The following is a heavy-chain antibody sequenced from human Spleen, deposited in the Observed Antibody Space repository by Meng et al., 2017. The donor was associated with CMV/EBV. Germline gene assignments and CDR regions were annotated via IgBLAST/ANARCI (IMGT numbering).Heavy chain of an antibody. CDR1: GYTFTGYY. Sequence: ASVKVSCKASGYTFTGYYMNWVRQAPGQGLEWMGWVNANSGAKDYAQKFQGRVTMTRDTSISTAYMELSRLRSDDTAVYYCARIHTYYYYYYGMDVWGQGTTVTVSS. J-gene: IGHJ6*02. CDR2: VNANSGAK. V-gene: IGHV1-2*02. CDR3: ARIHTYYYYYYGMDV.